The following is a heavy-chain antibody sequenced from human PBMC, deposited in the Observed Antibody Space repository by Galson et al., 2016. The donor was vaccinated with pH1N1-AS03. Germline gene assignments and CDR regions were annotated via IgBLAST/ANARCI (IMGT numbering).Heavy chain of an antibody. D-gene: IGHD1-26*01. J-gene: IGHJ2*01. V-gene: IGHV3-13*05. CDR3: ARARQLRYSGTYYAPAYWYFDL. CDR1: GFTLSSYD. Sequence: LRLSCAGSGFTLSSYDMHWVRQGAGERLEWVSSITKTGDPYYPDSVRGRFTISRENAKNSLYLQMNSLRAGDTAVYYCARARQLRYSGTYYAPAYWYFDLWGRGTLVTVSS. CDR2: ITKTGDP.